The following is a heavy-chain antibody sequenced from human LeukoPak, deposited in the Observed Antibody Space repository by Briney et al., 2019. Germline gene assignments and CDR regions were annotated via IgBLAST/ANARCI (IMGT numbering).Heavy chain of an antibody. V-gene: IGHV3-64*01. CDR1: GFTFSSYA. CDR3: ARVANAGYSSGWYWDYFDF. D-gene: IGHD6-19*01. J-gene: IGHJ4*02. Sequence: PGGSLRLSCAASGFTFSSYALHWVRQAPGKGLEYVSAISASGGSTYYANSVKGRFTISRDNSKNTPYLQMGSLRIEDMAVYYCARVANAGYSSGWYWDYFDFWGQGTLVTVSS. CDR2: ISASGGST.